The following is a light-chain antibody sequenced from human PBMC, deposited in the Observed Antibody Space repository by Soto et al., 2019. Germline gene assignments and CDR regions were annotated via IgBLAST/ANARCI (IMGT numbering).Light chain of an antibody. Sequence: QSALTQPPSASGAPGQGVTISCSGSTSNIGRNAVNWYQQFTGTAPKLLISTNDDRPSGVPDRFSGSKSGTSASLAISGLQSEDEADYYCAVWDDSLNAVVFGGGTK. CDR2: TND. V-gene: IGLV1-44*01. J-gene: IGLJ3*02. CDR3: AVWDDSLNAVV. CDR1: TSNIGRNA.